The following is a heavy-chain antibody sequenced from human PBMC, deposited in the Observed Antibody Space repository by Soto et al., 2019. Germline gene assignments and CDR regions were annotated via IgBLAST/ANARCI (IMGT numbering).Heavy chain of an antibody. D-gene: IGHD3-10*01. CDR1: SVPITEYS. V-gene: IGHV4-59*01. CDR2: YFDSETN. J-gene: IGHJ4*02. Sequence: SETLSLTCNVSSVPITEYSWSWVRQSPGKGLEWIGNYFDSETNMYTPPIKRRVTISVATSKHLFLLKLSSVTAAATYVYHCAKGDSMIRGRNFFDAWGQGAPVTVSS. CDR3: AKGDSMIRGRNFFDA.